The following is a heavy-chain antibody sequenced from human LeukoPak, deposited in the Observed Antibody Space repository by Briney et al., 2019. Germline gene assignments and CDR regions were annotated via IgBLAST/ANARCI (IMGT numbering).Heavy chain of an antibody. Sequence: ASVKVSCKASGYTFTSYGISWVRQAPGQGLEWMGWISAYNGNTNYAQKLQGRVTMTTDTSTSTAYMELSSLRSEDTAVYYCARAASSSWVRAYYGMDVWGQGTTVTVSS. CDR3: ARAASSSWVRAYYGMDV. J-gene: IGHJ6*02. D-gene: IGHD6-13*01. CDR1: GYTFTSYG. CDR2: ISAYNGNT. V-gene: IGHV1-18*01.